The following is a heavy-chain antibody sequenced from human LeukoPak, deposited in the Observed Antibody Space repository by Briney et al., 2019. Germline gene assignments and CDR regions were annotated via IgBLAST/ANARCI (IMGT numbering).Heavy chain of an antibody. J-gene: IGHJ3*01. CDR2: INRDGGLT. CDR3: AREEHRLAEAGTSAFDL. V-gene: IGHV3-74*01. Sequence: GGSLRLSCVASGFTFSENWMHWVRQAPGKGLAWVSHINRDGGLTNYADSVKGRFTISRDNARDTVYLQMSSLRVEDTAIYFCAREEHRLAEAGTSAFDLGGQGTLVTVSP. CDR1: GFTFSENW. D-gene: IGHD6-13*01.